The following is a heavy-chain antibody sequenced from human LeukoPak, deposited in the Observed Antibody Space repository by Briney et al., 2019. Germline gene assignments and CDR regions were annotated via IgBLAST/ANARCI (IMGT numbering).Heavy chain of an antibody. J-gene: IGHJ6*02. V-gene: IGHV1-69*05. D-gene: IGHD2-15*01. CDR3: ARDLVCSGGSCQSYYYYGMDV. CDR2: VIPTIGAA. CDR1: AGFFSNYA. Sequence: GSSVKLSCKASAGFFSNYAMNWVRQVPGQGLEWVGGVIPTIGAANYAQKFEGRITISTDESSTTAYMEMSSLRSGDTAVYYCARDLVCSGGSCQSYYYYGMDVWGQGTTVTVSS.